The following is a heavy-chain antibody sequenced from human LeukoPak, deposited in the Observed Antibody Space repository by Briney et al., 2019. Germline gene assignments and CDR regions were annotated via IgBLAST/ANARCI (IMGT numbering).Heavy chain of an antibody. D-gene: IGHD3-16*01. V-gene: IGHV3-33*01. CDR1: GFTFSSYG. Sequence: GGSLRLSCAASGFTFSSYGMHWVRQAPGKGLEWVAGIWYDGSSKYYADSVKGRFTISRDNSKNTLYLQMNILRAEDTAVYYCARGNGGKASFDYWGQGTLVTVSS. CDR2: IWYDGSSK. J-gene: IGHJ4*02. CDR3: ARGNGGKASFDY.